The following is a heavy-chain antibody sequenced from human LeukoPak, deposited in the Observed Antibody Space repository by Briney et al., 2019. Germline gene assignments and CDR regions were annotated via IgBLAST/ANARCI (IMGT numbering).Heavy chain of an antibody. J-gene: IGHJ3*02. Sequence: ASVKVSCKASGYTFTSYGISWVRQAPGQGHEWMGWISAYNGNTNYAQKLQGRVTMTTDTSTSTAYMELRSLRSDDTAVYYCARGSYSGSYPDAFDIWGQGTMVTVSS. CDR3: ARGSYSGSYPDAFDI. CDR1: GYTFTSYG. CDR2: ISAYNGNT. D-gene: IGHD1-26*01. V-gene: IGHV1-18*01.